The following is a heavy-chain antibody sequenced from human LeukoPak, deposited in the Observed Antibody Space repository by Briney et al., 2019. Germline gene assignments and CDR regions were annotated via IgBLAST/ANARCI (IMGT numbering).Heavy chain of an antibody. D-gene: IGHD6-19*01. CDR1: GFTFSSYS. Sequence: PGGSLRLSCAASGFTFSSYSMNWVRQAPGKGLERVSSISSSSSYIYYADSVKGRFTISRDNAKNSLYLQMNSLRAEDTAVYYCARTHRSSGWDLTGAFDIWGQGTMVTVSS. V-gene: IGHV3-21*01. CDR3: ARTHRSSGWDLTGAFDI. J-gene: IGHJ3*02. CDR2: ISSSSSYI.